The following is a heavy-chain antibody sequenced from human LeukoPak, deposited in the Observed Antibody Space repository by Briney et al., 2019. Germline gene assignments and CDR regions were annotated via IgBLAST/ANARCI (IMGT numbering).Heavy chain of an antibody. CDR3: ARSAGCSSTSCYSHAFDI. J-gene: IGHJ3*02. D-gene: IGHD2-2*01. CDR2: IYPGDSDT. CDR1: GYRFTSYW. Sequence: GESLKISCKGSGYRFTSYWIGWVRQLPGKGLEWMGIIYPGDSDTRYSPSFQGQVTISADKSISTAYLQWSSLKASDTAMYYCARSAGCSSTSCYSHAFDIWGQGTMVTVSS. V-gene: IGHV5-51*01.